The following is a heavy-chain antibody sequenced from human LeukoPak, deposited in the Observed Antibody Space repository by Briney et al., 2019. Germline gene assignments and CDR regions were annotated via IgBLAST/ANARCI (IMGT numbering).Heavy chain of an antibody. CDR1: GYTFTGYY. CDR2: IHPDSGGS. J-gene: IGHJ4*02. CDR3: ARPPRGYRSGGSCFDY. V-gene: IGHV1-2*02. Sequence: ASVKVSCKASGYTFTGYYIHWVRQSPGQGLEWMGWIHPDSGGSNCAQKFQGRVTLTRDTSINTAYMELSSLRSDDTAMYHCARPPRGYRSGGSCFDYWGQGTPVTVSS. D-gene: IGHD2-15*01.